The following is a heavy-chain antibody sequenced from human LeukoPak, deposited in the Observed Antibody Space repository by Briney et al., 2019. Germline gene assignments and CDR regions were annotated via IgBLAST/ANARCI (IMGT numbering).Heavy chain of an antibody. Sequence: GASVKVSCKASGYTFTSYGISWVRQAPGQGLEWMGWISAYNGNTNYAQKLQGRVTMTTDTSTSTAYMELRSLRSDDTAVYYCASALCDLSTSCYIDYWGQGTLVTVSS. CDR1: GYTFTSYG. CDR3: ASALCDLSTSCYIDY. D-gene: IGHD2-2*02. CDR2: ISAYNGNT. J-gene: IGHJ4*02. V-gene: IGHV1-18*01.